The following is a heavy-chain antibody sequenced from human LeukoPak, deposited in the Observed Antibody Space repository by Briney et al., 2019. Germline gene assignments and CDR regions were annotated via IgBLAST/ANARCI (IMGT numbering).Heavy chain of an antibody. V-gene: IGHV4-34*01. Sequence: SETLSLTCAVYGGSFSGYYWSWIRQPSGKGLEWIGEINHSGSTNYNPSLKSRVTISVDTSKNQFSLKLSSVTAADTAVYYCARGRHDYWGQGTLVTVSS. CDR2: INHSGST. J-gene: IGHJ4*02. CDR3: ARGRHDY. CDR1: GGSFSGYY.